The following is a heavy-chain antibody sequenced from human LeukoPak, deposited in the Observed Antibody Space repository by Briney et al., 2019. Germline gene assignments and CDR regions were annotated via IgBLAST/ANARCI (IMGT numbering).Heavy chain of an antibody. CDR1: GFTFSSYA. D-gene: IGHD3-22*01. Sequence: GGSLRLSCAASGFTFSSYAMHWVRQAPGKGLEWVAVISYDGSNKYYADSVKGRFTISRDNSKNTLYLQMNSLRAEDTAVYYCARSITMMVVVVSAFDIWGQGTMVTVSS. J-gene: IGHJ3*02. V-gene: IGHV3-30*04. CDR2: ISYDGSNK. CDR3: ARSITMMVVVVSAFDI.